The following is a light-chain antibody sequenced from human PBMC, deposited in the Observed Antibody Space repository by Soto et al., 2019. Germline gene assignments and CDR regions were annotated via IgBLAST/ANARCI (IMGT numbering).Light chain of an antibody. V-gene: IGLV2-23*02. Sequence: QSVLTQPASVSGSPGQSITISCSGTTRDVGGYDVVSWYQQHPGKAPKLMIFEVNQRPSGVSDRFSGSKSGNTASLTISGLQAGDEADYYCCSFAGSSTFWVFGGGTQRTVL. CDR3: CSFAGSSTFWV. J-gene: IGLJ3*02. CDR2: EVN. CDR1: TRDVGGYDV.